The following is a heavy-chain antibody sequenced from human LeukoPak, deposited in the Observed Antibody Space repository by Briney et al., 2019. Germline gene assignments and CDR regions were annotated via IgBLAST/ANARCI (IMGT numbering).Heavy chain of an antibody. D-gene: IGHD6-19*01. CDR3: ASVGVSGWYYFDY. CDR2: ISYDGSNK. J-gene: IGHJ4*02. CDR1: GFTFSSYA. V-gene: IGHV3-30-3*01. Sequence: GGSLRLSCAASGFTFSSYAMHWVRQAPGKGLEWVAVISYDGSNKYYADSVKGRFTISRDNSKNTLYLQMNSLRAEDTAVYYCASVGVSGWYYFDYWGQGTLVTVSS.